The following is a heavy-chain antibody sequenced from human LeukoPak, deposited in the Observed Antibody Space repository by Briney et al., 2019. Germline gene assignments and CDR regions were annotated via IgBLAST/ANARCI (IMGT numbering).Heavy chain of an antibody. Sequence: PSETLSLTCTVSGGSISSYYWSWIRQPPGKGLEWIGYIYYSGSTNYNSSLKSRVTISVDTSKNQFSLKLSSVTAADTAVYYCARVGHYDSSGPIDCWGQGTLVTVSS. CDR2: IYYSGST. D-gene: IGHD3-22*01. J-gene: IGHJ4*02. CDR1: GGSISSYY. V-gene: IGHV4-59*01. CDR3: ARVGHYDSSGPIDC.